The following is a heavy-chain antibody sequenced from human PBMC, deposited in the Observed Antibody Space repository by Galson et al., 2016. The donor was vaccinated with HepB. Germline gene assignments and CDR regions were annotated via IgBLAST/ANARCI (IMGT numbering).Heavy chain of an antibody. CDR2: INEDGKEK. Sequence: SLRLSCAGSGFTFNTYWMTWVRQAPGKGLEWVATINEDGKEKHYLDSVRGRFTVSKDNAKSSLYLQTNNMRAEDTALYCCVSDGPSGWAAAYNWGRGTLVTVSS. CDR1: GFTFNTYW. CDR3: VSDGPSGWAAAYN. J-gene: IGHJ4*02. V-gene: IGHV3-7*03. D-gene: IGHD6-25*01.